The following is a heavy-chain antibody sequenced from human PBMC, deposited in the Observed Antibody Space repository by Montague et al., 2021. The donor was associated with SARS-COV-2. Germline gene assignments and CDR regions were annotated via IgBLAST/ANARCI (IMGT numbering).Heavy chain of an antibody. CDR2: IYYTGST. CDR1: GVSISSYY. CDR3: ARGVASSEGNWFDP. V-gene: IGHV4-59*01. Sequence: SQCLSLACTVSGVSISSYYWIWIRQPPGKGLEWIGYIYYTGSTNYNPSLKSRVTISVDTSKNQFPLKLSSVTAADTAVYYCARGVASSEGNWFDPWGQGTLVTVSS. J-gene: IGHJ5*02. D-gene: IGHD6-13*01.